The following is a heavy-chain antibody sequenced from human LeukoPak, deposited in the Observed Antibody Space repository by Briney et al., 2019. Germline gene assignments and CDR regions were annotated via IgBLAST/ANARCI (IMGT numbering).Heavy chain of an antibody. D-gene: IGHD3/OR15-3a*01. CDR2: IYSSGNT. CDR3: ARHHKLDSYHYYFYYMDV. V-gene: IGHV4-4*07. CDR1: GGSISSYY. Sequence: PSETLSLTCTVSGGSISSYYWSWIRQPAGKGLEWIGHIYSSGNTNYSPSLKSRVAISVDNSNNQFSLKLTSVTAADTAVYYCARHHKLDSYHYYFYYMDVWGKGTTVTVSS. J-gene: IGHJ6*03.